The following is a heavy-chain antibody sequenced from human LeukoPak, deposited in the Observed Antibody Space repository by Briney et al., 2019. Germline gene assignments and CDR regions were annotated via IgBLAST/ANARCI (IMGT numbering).Heavy chain of an antibody. V-gene: IGHV3-21*01. J-gene: IGHJ4*02. CDR2: ISSSSSYI. D-gene: IGHD6-13*01. Sequence: GGSLRLSCAASGFTFSDYWMTWVRQAPGKGLEWVSSISSSSSYIYYADSVKGRFTISRDNAKNSLYLQMNSLRAEDTAVYYCARGSLYSSSWYLYWGQGTLVTVSS. CDR3: ARGSLYSSSWYLY. CDR1: GFTFSDYW.